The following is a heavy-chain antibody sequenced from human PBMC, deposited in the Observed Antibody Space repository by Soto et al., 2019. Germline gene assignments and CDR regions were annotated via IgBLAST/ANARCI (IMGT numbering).Heavy chain of an antibody. CDR3: TTDPYGSSTSCYAGYYYYYMDV. J-gene: IGHJ6*03. CDR2: IKSKTDGGTT. Sequence: EVQLVESGGGLVKPGGSLRLSCAASGFTFSNAWMSWVRQAPGKGLEWVGRIKSKTDGGTTDYAAPVKGRFTISRDDSKNTLYLQMNSLTTEDTAVYYCTTDPYGSSTSCYAGYYYYYMDVWGKGTTVTVSS. CDR1: GFTFSNAW. D-gene: IGHD2-2*01. V-gene: IGHV3-15*01.